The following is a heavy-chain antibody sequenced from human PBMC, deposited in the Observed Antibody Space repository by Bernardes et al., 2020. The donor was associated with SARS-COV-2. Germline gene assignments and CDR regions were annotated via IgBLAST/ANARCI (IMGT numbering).Heavy chain of an antibody. CDR2: IYYSGST. J-gene: IGHJ5*02. Sequence: SETLSLTCTVSGGSISSYYWSWIRQPPGKGLEWIGYIYYSGSTNYNPSLKSRVTISVDTSKNQFSLKLSSVTAADTAVYYCARHAAAWFDPWGQGTLVTVSS. CDR1: GGSISSYY. V-gene: IGHV4-59*08. D-gene: IGHD6-25*01. CDR3: ARHAAAWFDP.